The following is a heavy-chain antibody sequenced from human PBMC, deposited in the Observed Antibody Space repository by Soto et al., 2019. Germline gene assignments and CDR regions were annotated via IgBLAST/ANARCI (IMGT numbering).Heavy chain of an antibody. Sequence: SDTLSLTCTVSGGSMSTNYWTWIRLPPCKGPEWIGYIYSSGSTNYNPSLRGRVTLSVDASKNQVSLKLSSVTAADTAVYYCARAPANVLGHYYYGMDVWGHGTTVTV. V-gene: IGHV4-59*07. CDR3: ARAPANVLGHYYYGMDV. CDR2: IYSSGST. D-gene: IGHD2-2*01. J-gene: IGHJ6*02. CDR1: GGSMSTNY.